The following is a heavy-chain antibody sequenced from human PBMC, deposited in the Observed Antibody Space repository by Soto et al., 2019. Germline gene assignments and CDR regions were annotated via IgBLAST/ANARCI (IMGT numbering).Heavy chain of an antibody. Sequence: ASVKVSCKASGYTFTVYYMHCVRQSPLQGLEWMGWINPNSGGTNYAQKFQGWVTMTRDTSISTAYMELSRLRSDDTAVYYCARYSSGWYRARDAFDIWGQGTMVTVSS. CDR1: GYTFTVYY. CDR2: INPNSGGT. D-gene: IGHD6-19*01. V-gene: IGHV1-2*04. CDR3: ARYSSGWYRARDAFDI. J-gene: IGHJ3*02.